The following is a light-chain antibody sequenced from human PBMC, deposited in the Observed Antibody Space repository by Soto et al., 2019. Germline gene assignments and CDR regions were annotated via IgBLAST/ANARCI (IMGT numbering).Light chain of an antibody. CDR3: QQYGSHPLT. CDR2: GAS. Sequence: EIVLTQSPGTLSLSPGERATLSCRASQSVSSSYLAWYQQKPGQAPRLLIYGASSRATGIPDRFSGSGSGTDFTLTISRLEPEDFAVYYCQQYGSHPLTFGGGTKLEIK. V-gene: IGKV3-20*01. J-gene: IGKJ4*01. CDR1: QSVSSSY.